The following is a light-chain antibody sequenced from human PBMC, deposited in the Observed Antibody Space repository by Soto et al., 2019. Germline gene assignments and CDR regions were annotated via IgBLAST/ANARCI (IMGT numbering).Light chain of an antibody. CDR1: QSVSSSF. V-gene: IGKV3-20*01. J-gene: IGKJ1*01. CDR3: QQYGSSPPWT. CDR2: GAS. Sequence: EIVLTQSPGTLSLSPGERATLSCRASQSVSSSFLAWYPQKPGQAPRLLIYGASSRATGIPVRFSGSGSGADFTLTISRLETEDFAVYYCQQYGSSPPWTFGEGTKVEIK.